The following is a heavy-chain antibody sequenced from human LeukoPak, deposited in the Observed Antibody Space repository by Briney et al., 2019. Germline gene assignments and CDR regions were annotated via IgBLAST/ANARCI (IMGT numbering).Heavy chain of an antibody. Sequence: GASVKVSCKASGYTFIGYYMHWVRQAPGQGLEWMGWINPNSGGTNYAQKFQGRVSMTRDTSISTAYVELSRLRSDDTALYYCARGEAVTVGGPGAFDIWGQGTMVTVSS. CDR2: INPNSGGT. D-gene: IGHD1-26*01. CDR1: GYTFIGYY. V-gene: IGHV1-2*02. CDR3: ARGEAVTVGGPGAFDI. J-gene: IGHJ3*02.